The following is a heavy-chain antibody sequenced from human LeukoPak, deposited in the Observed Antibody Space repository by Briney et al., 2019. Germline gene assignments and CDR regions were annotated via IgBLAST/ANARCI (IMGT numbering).Heavy chain of an antibody. CDR2: ISYDGSNK. Sequence: PGGSLRLSCAASGFTFSSYGMHWVRQAPGKGLEWVAVISYDGSNKYYADSVKGRFTISRDNSKNTLYLQMNSLRAEDTAVYYCAKDYSSSWHSIHLDGMDVWGQGTTVTVSS. D-gene: IGHD6-13*01. J-gene: IGHJ6*02. CDR3: AKDYSSSWHSIHLDGMDV. V-gene: IGHV3-30*18. CDR1: GFTFSSYG.